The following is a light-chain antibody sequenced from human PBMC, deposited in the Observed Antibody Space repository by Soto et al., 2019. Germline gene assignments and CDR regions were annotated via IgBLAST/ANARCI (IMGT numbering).Light chain of an antibody. CDR3: TSYTSSDTRA. CDR1: SSDVGGYNY. CDR2: DVS. Sequence: QSALTQPASVSGSPGQSITISCTGTSSDVGGYNYVSWYQQHPGKAPKLMIYDVSNRPSGVSNRFSGSKSGNTASLTISGLQAEDEADYYCTSYTSSDTRAFGTGTKVTVL. J-gene: IGLJ1*01. V-gene: IGLV2-14*03.